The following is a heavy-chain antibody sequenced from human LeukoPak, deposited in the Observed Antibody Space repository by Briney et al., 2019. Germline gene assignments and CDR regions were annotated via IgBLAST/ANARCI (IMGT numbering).Heavy chain of an antibody. J-gene: IGHJ4*02. CDR2: ISDDGRSK. D-gene: IGHD4-17*01. Sequence: GGSLRLSCAASGFSFISYGMHWGRQAPGKGLEWVGVISDDGRSKDYADSVKGRFTISRDNSKDTLYLQMNSLRAEDTAVYYCAKRPSDYGDYVSYFDYWDQGTLVTVSS. CDR3: AKRPSDYGDYVSYFDY. V-gene: IGHV3-30*18. CDR1: GFSFISYG.